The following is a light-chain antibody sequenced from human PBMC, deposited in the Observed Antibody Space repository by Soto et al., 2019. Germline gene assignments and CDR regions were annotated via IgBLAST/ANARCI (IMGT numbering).Light chain of an antibody. V-gene: IGLV2-11*01. J-gene: IGLJ1*01. CDR1: SCDVGGYNY. CDR2: DVN. CDR3: CSYGGSFYV. Sequence: QSVLTQPHSVSGSPGQSVAISCSGTSCDVGGYNYVSWYQQHPGKAPKLIIFDVNKRPSGVPDRFSGSKSGSTASLTISGLQAGDETDYYCCSYGGSFYVVGTGTKVTVL.